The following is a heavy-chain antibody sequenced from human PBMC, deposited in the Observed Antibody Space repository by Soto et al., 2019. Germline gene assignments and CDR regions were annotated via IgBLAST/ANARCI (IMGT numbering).Heavy chain of an antibody. Sequence: QVQLQESGPGLVKPSQTLSLTCIVSGASLSSGGYYWNWIRQHPGKGLEWIGNIYYSGSTNYNPSLKIRVTISVDTSKNQFSLKLTSMTAADTAVYYCARGVLIWGQGTLVTVSS. CDR1: GASLSSGGYY. CDR3: ARGVLI. D-gene: IGHD3-16*01. J-gene: IGHJ4*02. CDR2: IYYSGST. V-gene: IGHV4-31*03.